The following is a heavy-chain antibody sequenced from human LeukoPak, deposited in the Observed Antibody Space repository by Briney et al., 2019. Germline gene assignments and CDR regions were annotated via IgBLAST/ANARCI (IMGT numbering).Heavy chain of an antibody. CDR2: ITNGGVTT. Sequence: GGSLRLSCVASGFTFGSYAMSWVRQTPGKSLEWVSIITNGGVTTYYADSVRGRFTISRDNSKNMLYLQMNSLRAEDTAAYYCVKLSSGSGSKFGFDSWGQGTLVTVSS. CDR1: GFTFGSYA. J-gene: IGHJ4*02. D-gene: IGHD6-19*01. V-gene: IGHV3-23*01. CDR3: VKLSSGSGSKFGFDS.